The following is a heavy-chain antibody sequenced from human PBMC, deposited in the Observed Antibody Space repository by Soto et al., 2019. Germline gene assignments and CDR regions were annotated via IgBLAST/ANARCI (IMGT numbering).Heavy chain of an antibody. V-gene: IGHV4-31*03. Sequence: SETLSLTCTVSGGSISSGGYYWSWIRQHPGKGLEWIGYIYYSGSTYYNPSLKSRVTISVDTSKNQFSLKLSSVTAADTAVYYCARQRQGYSGYENWFDPWGQGTLVTVSS. J-gene: IGHJ5*02. CDR2: IYYSGST. CDR1: GGSISSGGYY. CDR3: ARQRQGYSGYENWFDP. D-gene: IGHD5-12*01.